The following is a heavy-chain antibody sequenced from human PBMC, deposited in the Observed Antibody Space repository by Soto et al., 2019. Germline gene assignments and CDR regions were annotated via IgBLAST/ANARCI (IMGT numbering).Heavy chain of an antibody. CDR2: ISGSGDST. CDR1: GFTFSSYA. CDR3: AKTQSSGWYGVDY. V-gene: IGHV3-23*01. Sequence: DVQLLESGGALVLPGGSLKLSCAASGFTFSSYAMNWVRQAPGKGLEWVSAISGSGDSTYYADSVKGRFTISRDNSKNTLYLQMDSLRLEDTAVYYCAKTQSSGWYGVDYWGQGALVTVSS. J-gene: IGHJ4*02. D-gene: IGHD6-13*01.